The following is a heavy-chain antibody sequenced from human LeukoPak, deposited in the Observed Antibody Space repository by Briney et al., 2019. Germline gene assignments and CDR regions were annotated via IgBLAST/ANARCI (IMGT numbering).Heavy chain of an antibody. J-gene: IGHJ4*02. CDR2: ISVDNGNT. D-gene: IGHD3-10*01. Sequence: WASVKVSCKASGYTFTSYGITWVRQAPGQGLEWMGWISVDNGNTNYAQKFQGRLTMTADTSTSTAYMDLRSLRSDDTAVYYCARGRFPGSGSRYNSFEYWGQGTLVTVSS. V-gene: IGHV1-18*01. CDR1: GYTFTSYG. CDR3: ARGRFPGSGSRYNSFEY.